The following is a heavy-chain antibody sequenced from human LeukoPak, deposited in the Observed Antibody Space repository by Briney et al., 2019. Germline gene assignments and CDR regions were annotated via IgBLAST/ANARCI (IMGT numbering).Heavy chain of an antibody. Sequence: PGGSLRLSCAASGFTFSDYTMQWVRQAPGKGLEWVALLPPDGSYQYYADSLKGRFTISRDNFKNALYLQMNSLRLEDTAVYYCARGLHDRSWYRAHWGQGTLLSVSS. V-gene: IGHV3-30*04. D-gene: IGHD6-13*01. J-gene: IGHJ4*02. CDR2: LPPDGSYQ. CDR1: GFTFSDYT. CDR3: ARGLHDRSWYRAH.